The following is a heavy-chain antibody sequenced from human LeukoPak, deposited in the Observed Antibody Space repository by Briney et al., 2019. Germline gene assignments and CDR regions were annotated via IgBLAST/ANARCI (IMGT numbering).Heavy chain of an antibody. Sequence: PGGSLRLSCAVSGFNFSTYWMNWVRQAPGKGLEWVANINQDGSQKYFVDSIKGRFTISRDNAKNSVYLQMNSLRAEDTAVYYCARVRGSYSGDYWGQGTLVTVSS. CDR3: ARVRGSYSGDY. CDR1: GFNFSTYW. V-gene: IGHV3-7*01. D-gene: IGHD3-10*01. J-gene: IGHJ4*02. CDR2: INQDGSQK.